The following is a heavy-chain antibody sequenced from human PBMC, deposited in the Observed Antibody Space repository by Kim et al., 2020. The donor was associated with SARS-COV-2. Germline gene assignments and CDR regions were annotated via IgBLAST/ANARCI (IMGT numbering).Heavy chain of an antibody. J-gene: IGHJ4*02. V-gene: IGHV1-46*01. Sequence: ASVKVSCRASGYSFTSCYVHWVRQAPGLGLEWMGISIPSGGTTTYAQKFQDRVTMTRDTSTSTVYMELSSLRSEDTAVYFCARRCSSGSYDFWGQGTLVTVSS. CDR3: ARRCSSGSYDF. CDR2: SIPSGGTT. D-gene: IGHD6-19*01. CDR1: GYSFTSCY.